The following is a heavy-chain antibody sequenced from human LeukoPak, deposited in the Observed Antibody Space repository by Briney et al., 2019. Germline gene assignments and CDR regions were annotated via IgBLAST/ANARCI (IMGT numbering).Heavy chain of an antibody. CDR1: GGTFSSYA. J-gene: IGHJ4*02. CDR3: ARPYDILTGSFDY. CDR2: IIPIFGTA. V-gene: IGHV1-69*13. D-gene: IGHD3-9*01. Sequence: ASVKVPCKASGGTFSSYAISWVRQAPGQGLEWMGGIIPIFGTANYAQKFQGRVTITADESTSTAYMELSSLRSEDTAVYYCARPYDILTGSFDYWGQGTLVTVSS.